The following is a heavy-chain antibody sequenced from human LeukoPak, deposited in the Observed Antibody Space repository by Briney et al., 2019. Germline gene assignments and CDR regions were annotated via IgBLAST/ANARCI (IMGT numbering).Heavy chain of an antibody. CDR3: AKDLPPFDYGDHYGMDV. V-gene: IGHV3-23*01. D-gene: IGHD4-17*01. CDR1: GFTFNNYA. Sequence: GGSLRLSCAASGFTFNNYALAWVRQTPEKGLECVSAISGDGVSPYYADSVKGRFTISRDNSKNTLYLQMNSLRAEDAAVYYCAKDLPPFDYGDHYGMDVWGQGTTVTVSS. CDR2: ISGDGVSP. J-gene: IGHJ6*02.